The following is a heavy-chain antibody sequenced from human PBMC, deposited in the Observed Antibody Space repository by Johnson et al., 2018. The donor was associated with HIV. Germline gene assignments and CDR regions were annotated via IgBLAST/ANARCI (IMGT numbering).Heavy chain of an antibody. CDR2: IWHDGRDV. D-gene: IGHD5-12*01. V-gene: IGHV3-33*03. CDR1: GFTFSSYG. J-gene: IGHJ3*02. Sequence: QLVESGGGVVQPGTSLRLSCAASGFTFSSYGIHWVRQAPGKGLEWVAFIWHDGRDVYYADSVKGRFTVPRDNSKNAVYLQMNSLGAGDTAVYYCAKDQHGPLVPTVMRDDAFDIWGQGTMVTVSS. CDR3: AKDQHGPLVPTVMRDDAFDI.